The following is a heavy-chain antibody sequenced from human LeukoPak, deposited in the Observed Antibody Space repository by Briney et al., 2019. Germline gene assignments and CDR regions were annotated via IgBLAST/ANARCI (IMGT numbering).Heavy chain of an antibody. CDR2: IYTSGST. J-gene: IGHJ4*02. Sequence: PSETLSLTCTVSGGSISSGSYYWSWIRQPAGKGLEWIGRIYTSGSTNYNPSLKSRVTISVDTSKNQFSLKLSSVTAADTAVYYCARDENWEFDYWGQGTLVSVSS. CDR1: GGSISSGSYY. V-gene: IGHV4-61*02. CDR3: ARDENWEFDY. D-gene: IGHD7-27*01.